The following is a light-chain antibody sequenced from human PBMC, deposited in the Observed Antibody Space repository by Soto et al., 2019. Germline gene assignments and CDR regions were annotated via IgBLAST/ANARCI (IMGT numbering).Light chain of an antibody. J-gene: IGKJ3*01. CDR2: ATS. CDR1: QAIHSY. V-gene: IGKV1-39*01. CDR3: QQRET. Sequence: DIQMTQSPSSLSASVGDRVTITCRASQAIHSYLNWYQQKPGKAPNLLIFATSTLQSGVPSRFSGSGSGTDFTLTIISLQPEDFATYYCQQRETCGPGTKVDIK.